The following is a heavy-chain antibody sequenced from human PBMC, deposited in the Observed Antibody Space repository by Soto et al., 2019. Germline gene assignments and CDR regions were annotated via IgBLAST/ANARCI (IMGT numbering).Heavy chain of an antibody. J-gene: IGHJ4*02. Sequence: GGSLRLSCAASGFTFSSYSMNWVRQAPGKGLEWVSSISSSSSYIYYADSVKGRFTISRDNAKNSLYLQMNSLRAEDTAVYYCARAVKGSGWWGYYFDYWGQGTLVTVSS. CDR1: GFTFSSYS. CDR2: ISSSSSYI. CDR3: ARAVKGSGWWGYYFDY. V-gene: IGHV3-21*01. D-gene: IGHD6-19*01.